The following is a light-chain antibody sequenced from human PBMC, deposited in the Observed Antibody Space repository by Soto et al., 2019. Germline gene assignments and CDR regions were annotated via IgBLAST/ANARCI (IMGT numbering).Light chain of an antibody. Sequence: EIVLTQSPGTLSLSPGERATLSCRASQSVSSSYFAWYQQKPGQAPRLLIYGVCSRATGIPDRFSGSGSGTDFTLTISRLEPEDFAVYYCQQYGSSQWTFGQGTKVEIK. CDR1: QSVSSSY. V-gene: IGKV3-20*01. CDR3: QQYGSSQWT. CDR2: GVC. J-gene: IGKJ1*01.